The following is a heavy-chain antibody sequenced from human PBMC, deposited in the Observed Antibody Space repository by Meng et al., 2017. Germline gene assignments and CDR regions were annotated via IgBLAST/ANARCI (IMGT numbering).Heavy chain of an antibody. J-gene: IGHJ6*02. Sequence: GGSLSLSCAASGFTFSSYAMSWVRQAPGKGLEWVSAISGSGGSTYYADSVKGRFTISRDNSKNTLYLQMNSLRAEDTAVYYCAKGSDYGDHDYYYGMDVWDQGTRVTVSS. CDR3: AKGSDYGDHDYYYGMDV. CDR2: ISGSGGST. D-gene: IGHD4-17*01. V-gene: IGHV3-23*01. CDR1: GFTFSSYA.